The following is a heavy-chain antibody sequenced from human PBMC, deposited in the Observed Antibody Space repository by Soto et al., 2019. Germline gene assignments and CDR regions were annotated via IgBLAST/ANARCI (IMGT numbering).Heavy chain of an antibody. D-gene: IGHD2-21*02. CDR2: IIPVLGVT. V-gene: IGHV1-69*02. J-gene: IGHJ6*02. CDR3: ARRRYCGADCYSKYYYGMDV. Sequence: QVHLVQSGAEVKKPGSSVKVSCQAFGSTFSSYTVSWVRQAPGQGLEWMGRIIPVLGVTNYAPKFKGRVTITADKSKTTAYMELSSLRSGDTAVYYCARRRYCGADCYSKYYYGMDVWGQGTTVTVSS. CDR1: GSTFSSYT.